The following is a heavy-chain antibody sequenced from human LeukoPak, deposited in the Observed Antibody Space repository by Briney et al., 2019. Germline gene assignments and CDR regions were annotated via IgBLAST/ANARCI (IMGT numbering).Heavy chain of an antibody. Sequence: GGSLRLSCEASGFTFSSYVMSWVRQAPGKGLEWVSTISGSGSGTYYADSVKGRFTISRDNSKNTLYVEMNSLRAEDTAVYYCAREGARVTHDAFDIWGQGTMVTVSS. V-gene: IGHV3-23*01. CDR3: AREGARVTHDAFDI. CDR1: GFTFSSYV. J-gene: IGHJ3*02. CDR2: ISGSGSGT. D-gene: IGHD4-23*01.